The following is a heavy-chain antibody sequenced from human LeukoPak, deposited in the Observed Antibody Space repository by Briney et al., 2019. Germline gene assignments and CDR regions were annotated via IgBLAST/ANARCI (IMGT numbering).Heavy chain of an antibody. CDR2: INPNSGGT. J-gene: IGHJ4*02. Sequence: ASVKVSCKASGYTFTSYAMNWVRQAPGQGLEWMGWINPNSGGTNYAQKFQGRVTMTRDTSISTAYMELSRLRSDDTAVYYCARVVGAGGYFDYWGQGTLVTVS. CDR1: GYTFTSYA. CDR3: ARVVGAGGYFDY. V-gene: IGHV1-2*02. D-gene: IGHD1-26*01.